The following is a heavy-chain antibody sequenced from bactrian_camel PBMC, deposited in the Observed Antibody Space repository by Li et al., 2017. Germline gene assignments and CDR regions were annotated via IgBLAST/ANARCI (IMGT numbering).Heavy chain of an antibody. CDR3: AADLCAGWELSTGWRATDRFAY. D-gene: IGHD5*01. V-gene: IGHV3S53*01. J-gene: IGHJ4*01. Sequence: HVQLVESGGGSVQAGGSLRLSCPATGSKFLYHMGWFRRGPGNEREGVATSDSAGRLTYDDSVKGRFTISRDNSKLSDNSEVTMWLSMNSLKPEDSAMYYCAADLCAGWELSTGWRATDRFAYWGQGTQVTVS. CDR1: GSKFLYH. CDR2: SDSAGRL.